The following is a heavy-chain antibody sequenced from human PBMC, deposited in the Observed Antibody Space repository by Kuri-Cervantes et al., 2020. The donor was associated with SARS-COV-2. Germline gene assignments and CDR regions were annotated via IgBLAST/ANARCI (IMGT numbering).Heavy chain of an antibody. CDR2: ISYSGST. V-gene: IGHV4-61*01. CDR3: ARAGYYDSSWDD. CDR1: GGSVSRENYY. D-gene: IGHD3-22*01. J-gene: IGHJ4*02. Sequence: SETLSLTCSVSGGSVSRENYYWSWIRQPPGKGLEWIGYISYSGSTNYNPSLKSRVTISIDTSKNQFSLRLSSVTAADTAIYYCARAGYYDSSWDDWGQGNLVNVSS.